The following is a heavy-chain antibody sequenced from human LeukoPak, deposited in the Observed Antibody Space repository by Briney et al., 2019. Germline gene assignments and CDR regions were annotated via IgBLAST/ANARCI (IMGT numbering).Heavy chain of an antibody. CDR3: ARDLEDSSPFGAFDM. CDR2: ISSSSYI. D-gene: IGHD3-22*01. J-gene: IGHJ3*02. V-gene: IGHV3-21*01. CDR1: GFTFSSYS. Sequence: GGSLRLSCAASGFTFSSYSMNWVRQAPGKGLEWVSSISSSSYIYYADSVKGRFTISRDNAKNSLYLQMNSLRAEDTAVYYCARDLEDSSPFGAFDMWGQGTMVTVSS.